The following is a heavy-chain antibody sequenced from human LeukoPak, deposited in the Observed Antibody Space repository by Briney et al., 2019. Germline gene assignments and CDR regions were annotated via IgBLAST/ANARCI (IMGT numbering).Heavy chain of an antibody. CDR2: SIPTLGVT. CDR3: ARDGSGREGGY. J-gene: IGHJ4*02. Sequence: ASVTVSCTGSGCTFSSYSISWVRPAPGPGLGRMGRSIPTLGVTNYVQQSQGGVTITADKSTSTAYMELSSLRSEDTAVYYCARDGSGREGGYWGQGTLVTVS. D-gene: IGHD2-8*02. V-gene: IGHV1-69*04. CDR1: GCTFSSYS.